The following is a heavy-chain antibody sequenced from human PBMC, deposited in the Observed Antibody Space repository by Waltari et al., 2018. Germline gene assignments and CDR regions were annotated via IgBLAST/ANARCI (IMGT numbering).Heavy chain of an antibody. J-gene: IGHJ4*02. D-gene: IGHD4-17*01. CDR3: ARVLADYGDLDY. V-gene: IGHV1-8*01. CDR1: GYNFTRYA. Sequence: QVQLLQSGAEVKKPGASVKVSCKASGYNFTRYALNGVRQATGQGLEWMGWMNPNSGNTGYAQKFQGRVTMTRNTSISTAYMELSSLRSEDTAVYYCARVLADYGDLDYWGQGTLVTVSS. CDR2: MNPNSGNT.